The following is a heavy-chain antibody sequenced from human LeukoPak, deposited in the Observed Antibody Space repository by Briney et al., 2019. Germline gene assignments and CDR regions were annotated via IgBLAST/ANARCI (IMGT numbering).Heavy chain of an antibody. D-gene: IGHD2-15*01. CDR1: GYTFTGYY. J-gene: IGHJ4*02. V-gene: IGHV1-2*02. Sequence: ASVKVSCKASGYTFTGYYMHWVRQAPGQGLEWMGWINPNSGGTNYAQKFQGRVTMTRDTSISTAYMELSRLRSDDTAVYYCARERTLTSCYDYWGQGTLVTVCS. CDR2: INPNSGGT. CDR3: ARERTLTSCYDY.